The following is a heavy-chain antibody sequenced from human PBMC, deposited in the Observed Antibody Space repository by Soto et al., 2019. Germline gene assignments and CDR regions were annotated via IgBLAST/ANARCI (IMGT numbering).Heavy chain of an antibody. Sequence: VKVSCKASGYTFTSYYMHWVRQAPGQGLEWMGIINPSGGSTSYAQKFQGRVTMTRDTSTSTVYMELSSLRSEDTAVYYCARDKLGYYYDSSGYFERKNWFDPWGQGTLVTVSS. CDR2: INPSGGST. D-gene: IGHD3-22*01. V-gene: IGHV1-46*01. J-gene: IGHJ5*02. CDR1: GYTFTSYY. CDR3: ARDKLGYYYDSSGYFERKNWFDP.